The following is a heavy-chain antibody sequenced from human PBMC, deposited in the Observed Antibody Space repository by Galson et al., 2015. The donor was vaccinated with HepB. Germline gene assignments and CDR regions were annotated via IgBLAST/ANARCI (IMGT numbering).Heavy chain of an antibody. Sequence: SLRLSCAASGFTFSSYAMSWVRQAPGKGLEWVSAISGSGGSTYYADSVKGRFTISRDNSKNTLYLQMNSLRAEDTAVYYCAKDRSEVDIAAGFDYWGQGTLVTVSS. CDR1: GFTFSSYA. D-gene: IGHD6-13*01. CDR2: ISGSGGST. CDR3: AKDRSEVDIAAGFDY. V-gene: IGHV3-23*01. J-gene: IGHJ4*02.